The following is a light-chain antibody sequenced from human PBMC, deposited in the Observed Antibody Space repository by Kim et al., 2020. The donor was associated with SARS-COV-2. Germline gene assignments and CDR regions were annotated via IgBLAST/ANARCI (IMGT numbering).Light chain of an antibody. Sequence: QAGLTQPPSVSKGLREAATLTCSGDNFNVANQGAAWLQQHQGHPPKLLSYRNNHRPSGISERFSASRTGNTASLTITGLQPEDEADYFCAAWDLSLSTWVFGGGTQLTV. V-gene: IGLV10-54*01. CDR3: AAWDLSLSTWV. CDR1: NFNVANQG. CDR2: RNN. J-gene: IGLJ3*02.